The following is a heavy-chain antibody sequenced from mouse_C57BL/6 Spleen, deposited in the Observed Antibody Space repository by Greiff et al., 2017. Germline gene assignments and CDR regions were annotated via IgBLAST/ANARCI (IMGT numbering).Heavy chain of an antibody. CDR1: GFNIKDYY. J-gene: IGHJ4*01. Sequence: EVKVVESGAELVRPGASVKLSCTASGFNIKDYYMHWVKQRPEQGLEWIGRIDPEDGDTEYAPKFQGKATMTADTSSNTAYLQLSSLTSEDTAVYYCTTIDYGGGNAMDYWGQGTSVTVSS. CDR3: TTIDYGGGNAMDY. D-gene: IGHD2-4*01. V-gene: IGHV14-1*01. CDR2: IDPEDGDT.